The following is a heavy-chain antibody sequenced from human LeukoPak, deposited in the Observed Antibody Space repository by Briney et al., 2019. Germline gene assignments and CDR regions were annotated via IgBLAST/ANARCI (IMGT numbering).Heavy chain of an antibody. CDR1: GFTFDDYA. J-gene: IGHJ4*02. V-gene: IGHV3-7*01. CDR3: ARDSSGYQ. Sequence: PRGSLRLSCAASGFTFDDYAMHWVRQAPGKGLEWVANIKEDGSEKYYGDSVKGRFTISRDNAKNSLYLQMNSLRAEDTAVYYCARDSSGYQWGQGTLVTVSS. CDR2: IKEDGSEK. D-gene: IGHD3-22*01.